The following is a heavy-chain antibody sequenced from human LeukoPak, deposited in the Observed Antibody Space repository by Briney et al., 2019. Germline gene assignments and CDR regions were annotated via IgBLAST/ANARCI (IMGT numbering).Heavy chain of an antibody. D-gene: IGHD1-1*01. CDR3: ARGNAYNWRFDF. J-gene: IGHJ4*02. Sequence: PSETLSLTCSVSGGSISSYYWNWIRQTPGKGLQWIGYTHYSGSTNYNPSLKSGVSISVDTSKNQFSLKLSSVTAADTALYYCARGNAYNWRFDFWGQGTLVTVSS. CDR1: GGSISSYY. V-gene: IGHV4-59*01. CDR2: THYSGST.